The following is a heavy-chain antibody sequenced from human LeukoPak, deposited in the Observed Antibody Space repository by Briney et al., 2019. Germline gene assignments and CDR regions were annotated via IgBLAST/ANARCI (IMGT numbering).Heavy chain of an antibody. CDR3: ARLPYYYDSGPVGAFDI. J-gene: IGHJ3*02. CDR1: GGSFSGYY. Sequence: PSETLSLTCAVYGGSFSGYYWSWIRQPPGKGLEWIGEINHSGSTNYNPSLKSRVTISVDTSKNQFSLKLSSVTAADTAVYYCARLPYYYDSGPVGAFDIWGQGAMVTVSS. D-gene: IGHD3-22*01. V-gene: IGHV4-34*01. CDR2: INHSGST.